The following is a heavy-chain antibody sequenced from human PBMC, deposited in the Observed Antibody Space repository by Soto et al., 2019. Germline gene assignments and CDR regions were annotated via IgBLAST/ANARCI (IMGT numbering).Heavy chain of an antibody. CDR3: ARDPIDDFWGGYPSKDYYGMDV. CDR1: GYTFTSYG. J-gene: IGHJ6*02. V-gene: IGHV1-18*04. CDR2: ISAYNGNT. Sequence: ASVKVSCKASGYTFTSYGISWVRQAPGQGLEWMGWISAYNGNTNYAQKLQGRVTMTTDTSTSTAYMELRSLRSDDTAVYYCARDPIDDFWGGYPSKDYYGMDVWGQGTTVTVSS. D-gene: IGHD3-3*01.